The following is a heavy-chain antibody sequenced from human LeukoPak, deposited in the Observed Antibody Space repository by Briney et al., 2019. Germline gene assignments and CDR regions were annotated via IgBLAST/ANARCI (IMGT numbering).Heavy chain of an antibody. Sequence: GGSLRLSCAASGFTFSSYSMNWVRQAPGKGLEWVSSISSSSSYIYYADSVKGRFTISRDNAKNSLYLQMNSLRAEDTAVYYCARVDRTYYYGSGSFGPFDYWGQGTLVTVSP. D-gene: IGHD3-10*01. CDR3: ARVDRTYYYGSGSFGPFDY. CDR1: GFTFSSYS. J-gene: IGHJ4*02. V-gene: IGHV3-21*01. CDR2: ISSSSSYI.